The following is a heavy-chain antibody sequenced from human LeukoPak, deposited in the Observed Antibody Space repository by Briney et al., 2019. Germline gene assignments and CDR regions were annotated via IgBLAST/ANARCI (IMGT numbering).Heavy chain of an antibody. CDR3: DTKKCLAPAPQL. J-gene: IGHJ1*01. D-gene: IGHD1-1*01. CDR2: INTDGTVT. Sequence: GSLRPSFAAPGFTFDDYARHWSGQAPGKGLESVSRINTDGTVTTYADSVKGRFTVSRDNADNTMFLQMNSVRDEDTAVYSCDTKKCLAPAPQLWRQGTPVTVSS. CDR1: GFTFDDYA. V-gene: IGHV3-74*01.